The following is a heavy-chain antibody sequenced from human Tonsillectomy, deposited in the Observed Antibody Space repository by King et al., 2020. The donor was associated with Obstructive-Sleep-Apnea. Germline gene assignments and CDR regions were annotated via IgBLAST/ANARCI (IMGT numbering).Heavy chain of an antibody. Sequence: VQLVESGGGVVQPGRSLRLSCAASGFTFRSYDMHWVRQAPGKGLEWVAVISYDGSNKYYADSVKGRFTSSSENSKNTLYLKMTSLRAKDTAVYYCAKEPLYSSGWTSYYYYSGMDVWGQGTPVTVSS. V-gene: IGHV3-30*18. J-gene: IGHJ6*02. D-gene: IGHD6-19*01. CDR2: ISYDGSNK. CDR1: GFTFRSYD. CDR3: AKEPLYSSGWTSYYYYSGMDV.